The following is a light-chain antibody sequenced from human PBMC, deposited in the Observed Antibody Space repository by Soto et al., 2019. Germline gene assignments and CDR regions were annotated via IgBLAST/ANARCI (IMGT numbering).Light chain of an antibody. CDR1: SSNIGAGYD. V-gene: IGLV1-40*01. J-gene: IGLJ1*01. Sequence: QSVLTQPPSVSGAPGQRVTISCTGSSSNIGAGYDVHWYQQLPGTAPKLLIYGNSNRPSGVPDRFSGSKSGTSASLAITGLQAEDEADYYCQSYASSLSGSRVFGTGTKLTVL. CDR2: GNS. CDR3: QSYASSLSGSRV.